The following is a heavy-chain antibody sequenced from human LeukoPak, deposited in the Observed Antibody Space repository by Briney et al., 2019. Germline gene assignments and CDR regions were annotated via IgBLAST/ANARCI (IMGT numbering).Heavy chain of an antibody. D-gene: IGHD3-22*01. CDR1: GGSISSSSYY. J-gene: IGHJ3*02. Sequence: PSETLSLTCTVSGGSISSSSYYWGWIRQPPGKGLEWIGSIYYSGSTYYNPSLKSRVTISVDTSKNQFSLKLSSVTAADTAVYYCAGGGYYDSSGCFDIWGQGTMVTVSS. V-gene: IGHV4-39*01. CDR2: IYYSGST. CDR3: AGGGYYDSSGCFDI.